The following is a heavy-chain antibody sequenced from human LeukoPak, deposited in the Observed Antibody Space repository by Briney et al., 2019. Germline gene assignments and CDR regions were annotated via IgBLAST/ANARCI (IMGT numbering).Heavy chain of an antibody. V-gene: IGHV1-18*01. J-gene: IGHJ4*02. Sequence: ASVKVSCEASGYTFTCYGISWVRQAPGQGLEWMGWISAYNGNTNYAQKLQGRVTMTTDTSTSTAYMELRSLRPDDTAVYYCARDYYGSGSYYAPFDYWGQGTLVTVSS. CDR1: GYTFTCYG. CDR2: ISAYNGNT. CDR3: ARDYYGSGSYYAPFDY. D-gene: IGHD3-10*01.